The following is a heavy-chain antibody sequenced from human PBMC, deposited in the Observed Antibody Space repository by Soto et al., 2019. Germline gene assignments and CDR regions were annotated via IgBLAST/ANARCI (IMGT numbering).Heavy chain of an antibody. CDR1: GYSFTSYW. CDR2: IYPGDSDT. J-gene: IGHJ6*02. Sequence: GESLKISCKGSGYSFTSYWIGLVRQIPGKGLEWMGIIYPGDSDTRYSPSFQGQVTISADKSISTAYLQWNSLKASDTAMYYCASPTQPPWYYYGMDIWGQGTTVTVSS. V-gene: IGHV5-51*03. CDR3: ASPTQPPWYYYGMDI.